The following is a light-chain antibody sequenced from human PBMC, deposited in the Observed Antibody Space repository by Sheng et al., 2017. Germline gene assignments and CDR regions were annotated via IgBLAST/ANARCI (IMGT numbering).Light chain of an antibody. J-gene: IGKJ1*01. V-gene: IGKV3-20*01. Sequence: ILMTQSPATLSVSPGDEVTLSCWASQGVSNNLAWNQQRPGQAPRLLIYATSRRASGIPDRFSGSGSGTDFTLTISRLEPEDFAVYYCQQYSNSLWAFGQGTKVEIE. CDR1: QGVSNN. CDR3: QQYSNSLWA. CDR2: ATS.